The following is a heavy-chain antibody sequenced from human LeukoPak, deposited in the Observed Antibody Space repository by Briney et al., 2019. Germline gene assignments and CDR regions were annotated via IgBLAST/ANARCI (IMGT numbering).Heavy chain of an antibody. D-gene: IGHD3-9*01. J-gene: IGHJ4*02. Sequence: GRSLRLSCAASGFTFDDYAMHWVRQAPGKGLEWVSGISWNSGSIGYADSVKGRFTISRDNAKNSLYLQMNSLRAEDTAVYYCARLHYDVLTGPFDYWGQGTLVTVSS. CDR3: ARLHYDVLTGPFDY. CDR1: GFTFDDYA. CDR2: ISWNSGSI. V-gene: IGHV3-9*01.